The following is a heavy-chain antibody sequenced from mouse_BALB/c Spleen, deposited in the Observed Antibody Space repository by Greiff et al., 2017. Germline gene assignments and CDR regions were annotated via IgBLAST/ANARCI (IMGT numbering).Heavy chain of an antibody. CDR1: GYSITSDYA. CDR2: ISYSGST. CDR3: ARTPYYGSSHWYFDV. J-gene: IGHJ1*01. V-gene: IGHV3-2*02. D-gene: IGHD1-1*01. Sequence: EVKLQESGPGLVKPSQSLSLTCTVTGYSITSDYAWNWIRQFPGNKLEWMGYISYSGSTSYNPSLKSRISITRDTSKNQFFLQLNSVTTEDTATYYCARTPYYGSSHWYFDVWGAGTTVTVSS.